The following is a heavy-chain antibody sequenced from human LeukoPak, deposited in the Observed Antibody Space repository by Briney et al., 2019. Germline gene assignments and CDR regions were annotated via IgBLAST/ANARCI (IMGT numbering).Heavy chain of an antibody. CDR2: IYPGDSDT. D-gene: IGHD3-3*01. CDR1: GYSFTSYW. J-gene: IGHJ4*02. CDR3: ARAKYDFWSGYYNRIGFPDY. Sequence: GESLKISCKGSGYSFTSYWIGWVRQMPGKGLEWMGIIYPGDSDTRYSPSFQGQVTISADKSISTAYLQWSSLEASDTAMYYCARAKYDFWSGYYNRIGFPDYWGQGTLVTVSS. V-gene: IGHV5-51*01.